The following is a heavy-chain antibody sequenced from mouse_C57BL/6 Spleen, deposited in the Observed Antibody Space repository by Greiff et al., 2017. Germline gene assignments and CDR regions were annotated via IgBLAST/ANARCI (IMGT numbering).Heavy chain of an antibody. CDR3: ARPGTGVWFAY. CDR1: GYAFSSYW. V-gene: IGHV1-80*01. Sequence: VHLVESGAELVKPGASVKISCKASGYAFSSYWMNWVKQRPGKGLEWIGQIYPGDGDTNYNGKFKGKATLTADKSSSTAYMQLSSLTSEDSAVYFCARPGTGVWFAYWGQGTLVTVSA. D-gene: IGHD4-1*01. J-gene: IGHJ3*01. CDR2: IYPGDGDT.